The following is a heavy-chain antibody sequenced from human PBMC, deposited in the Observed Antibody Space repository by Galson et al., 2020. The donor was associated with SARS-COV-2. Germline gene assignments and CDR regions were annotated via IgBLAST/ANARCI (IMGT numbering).Heavy chain of an antibody. Sequence: LHGESLKISCAASGFTFSSHWMHWVRQAPGKGLVFVSHIDAGGTATSYADSVKGRFTISRDNAKNTLHLQMNNLRDDDTAIYYCAKGGIRSFDFWGQGALVTVSS. V-gene: IGHV3-74*01. J-gene: IGHJ4*02. CDR1: GFTFSSHW. CDR2: IDAGGTAT. D-gene: IGHD1-26*01. CDR3: AKGGIRSFDF.